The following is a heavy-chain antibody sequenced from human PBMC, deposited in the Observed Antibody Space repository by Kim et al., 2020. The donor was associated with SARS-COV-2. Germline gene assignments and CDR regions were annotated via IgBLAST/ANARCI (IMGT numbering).Heavy chain of an antibody. J-gene: IGHJ5*02. V-gene: IGHV4-30-4*01. CDR2: IYYSGST. Sequence: SETLSLTCTVSGGSISSGDYYWSWIRQPPGKGLEWIGYIYYSGSTYYNPSLKSRVTISVDTSKNQFSLKLSSVTAADTAVYYCARGGAIVATIRWWFDPWGQGTLVTVSS. CDR1: GGSISSGDYY. CDR3: ARGGAIVATIRWWFDP. D-gene: IGHD5-12*01.